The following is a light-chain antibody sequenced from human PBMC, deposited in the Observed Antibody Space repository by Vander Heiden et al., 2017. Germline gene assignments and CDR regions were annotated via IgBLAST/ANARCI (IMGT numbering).Light chain of an antibody. Sequence: IQMTQSPSSLSASVGDRVTITCRASLCISSYLNWFQHKPGKAPKHLIYTPSSLQSEVPTRGRGSGSGTDATSTIKSMEPEDFATYYCQQSYNTPDTFGQGTKLEIK. CDR3: QQSYNTPDT. CDR1: LCISSY. J-gene: IGKJ1*01. CDR2: TPS. V-gene: IGKV1-39*01.